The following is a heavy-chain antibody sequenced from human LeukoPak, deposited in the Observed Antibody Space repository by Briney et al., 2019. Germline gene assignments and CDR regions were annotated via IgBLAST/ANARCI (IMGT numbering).Heavy chain of an antibody. Sequence: GGSLRLSCAVSGLTFSSYGMHWVRQAPGKGLEWVAVISYDGSNKYYADSVKGRFTISRDNSKNTLYLQMNSLRAEDTAVYYCARGQYSPDYWGQGTLVTVSS. CDR2: ISYDGSNK. D-gene: IGHD2-15*01. V-gene: IGHV3-30*03. CDR3: ARGQYSPDY. CDR1: GLTFSSYG. J-gene: IGHJ4*02.